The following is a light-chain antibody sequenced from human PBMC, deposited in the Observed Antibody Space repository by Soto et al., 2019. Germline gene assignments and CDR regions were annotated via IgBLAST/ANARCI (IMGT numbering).Light chain of an antibody. CDR2: LNSDGSH. CDR1: SGHSSYA. V-gene: IGLV4-69*01. Sequence: QLVLTQSPSASASLGASVKLTCTLSSGHSSYAIAWHQQQPEKGPRYLMKLNSDGSHSKGDGLPDRFSGSSSGAERYLTISSLQSEDEADYYCQTGGTGVVFGGGAKLTVL. J-gene: IGLJ2*01. CDR3: QTGGTGVV.